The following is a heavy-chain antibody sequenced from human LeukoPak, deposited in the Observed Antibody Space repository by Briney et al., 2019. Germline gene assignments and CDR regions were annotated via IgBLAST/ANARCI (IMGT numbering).Heavy chain of an antibody. Sequence: GGSLRLSCAASGFSFSTYSMNWVRQAPGKGLQWVSYISCGSSAIYYTDSVKGRFTITRDDAKNSVYLQMNSLRTEDTAVYYCGTGDPRFDYWGQGILVTVSS. CDR2: ISCGSSAI. J-gene: IGHJ4*02. V-gene: IGHV3-48*01. CDR3: GTGDPRFDY. CDR1: GFSFSTYS. D-gene: IGHD7-27*01.